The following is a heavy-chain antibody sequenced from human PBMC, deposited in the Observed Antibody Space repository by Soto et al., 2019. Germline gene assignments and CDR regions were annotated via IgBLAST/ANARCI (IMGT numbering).Heavy chain of an antibody. CDR2: IDPSDSYT. J-gene: IGHJ6*02. V-gene: IGHV5-10-1*01. D-gene: IGHD3-9*01. CDR1: GYSFTSYW. Sequence: GESLKISCKGSGYSFTSYWISWVRQMPGKGLEWMGRIDPSDSYTNYSPSFQGHVTISADKSISTAYLQWSSLKASDTAMYYCARHFDYILTGYHYGHGMDVWGQGTTVTVSS. CDR3: ARHFDYILTGYHYGHGMDV.